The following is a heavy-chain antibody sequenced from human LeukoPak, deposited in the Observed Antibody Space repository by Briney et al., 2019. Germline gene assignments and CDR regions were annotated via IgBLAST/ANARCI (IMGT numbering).Heavy chain of an antibody. J-gene: IGHJ3*02. D-gene: IGHD2-8*02. Sequence: SETLSLTCSDTGASISPYYWSWIRQPTGKGGEWIGYIYDRGSTNYNPSLRSRVIISSDTSKNQFSLKPDSVIAAHPAVYDCARHVLDRPGGELQILADAFDIWGPGTMVTVSS. CDR1: GASISPYY. V-gene: IGHV4-59*08. CDR3: ARHVLDRPGGELQILADAFDI. CDR2: IYDRGST.